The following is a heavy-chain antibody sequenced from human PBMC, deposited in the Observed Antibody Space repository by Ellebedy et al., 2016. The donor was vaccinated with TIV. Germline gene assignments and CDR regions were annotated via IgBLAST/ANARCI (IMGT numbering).Heavy chain of an antibody. V-gene: IGHV4-34*01. CDR3: ARASSLAPRPGRRSFILDG. Sequence: SQTLSLTCAVYGGSFSGYYWSWIRQPPGKGLEWIGEINHSGSTNYNPSLKSRVTISVDTSKNQFSLKLSSVTAADTAVYYCARASSLAPRPGRRSFILDGWGQGTTVTVS. D-gene: IGHD6-6*01. J-gene: IGHJ6*02. CDR1: GGSFSGYY. CDR2: INHSGST.